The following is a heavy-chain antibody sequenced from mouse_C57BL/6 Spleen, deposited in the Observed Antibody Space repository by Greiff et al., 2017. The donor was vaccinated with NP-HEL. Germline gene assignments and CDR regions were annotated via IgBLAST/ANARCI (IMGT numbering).Heavy chain of an antibody. V-gene: IGHV1-55*01. Sequence: QVQLQQPGAELVKPGASVKMSCKASGYTFTSYWITWVKQRPGQGLEWIGDIYPGSGSTNYNEKFKSKATLTVDTSSSTAYMQLSSLTSEDSAVYYCAIWSNYGSSYDWYFDVWGTGTTVTVSS. D-gene: IGHD1-1*01. CDR2: IYPGSGST. J-gene: IGHJ1*03. CDR1: GYTFTSYW. CDR3: AIWSNYGSSYDWYFDV.